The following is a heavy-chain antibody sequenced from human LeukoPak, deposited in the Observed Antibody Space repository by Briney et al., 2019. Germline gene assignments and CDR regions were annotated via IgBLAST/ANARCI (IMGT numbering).Heavy chain of an antibody. CDR2: IGGSGERT. CDR1: GFTFSSYA. CDR3: AKRVVVTAKIYYFDY. J-gene: IGHJ4*02. D-gene: IGHD2-21*02. Sequence: TGGSLRLSCAASGFTFSSYAMSWVRQAPGKGLEWVSVIGGSGERTYYADSVKGRFTISRDNSKNTLYLQMNSLRAEDTAVYYCAKRVVVTAKIYYFDYWGQGTLVTVSS. V-gene: IGHV3-23*01.